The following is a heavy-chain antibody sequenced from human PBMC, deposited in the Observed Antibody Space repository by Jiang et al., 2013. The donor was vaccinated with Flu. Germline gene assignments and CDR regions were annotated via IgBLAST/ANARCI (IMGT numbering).Heavy chain of an antibody. CDR2: IYYSGST. D-gene: IGHD3-10*01. V-gene: IGHV4-39*01. CDR3: ARLELDYYGPGSYQDY. Sequence: LLKPSETLSLTCTVSGGSISSSSYYWGWIRQPPGKGLEWIGSIYYSGSTYYNPSLKSRVTISVDTSKNQFSLKLSSVTAADTAVYYCARLELDYYGPGSYQDYWGQGTLVTVSS. J-gene: IGHJ4*02. CDR1: GGSISSSSYY.